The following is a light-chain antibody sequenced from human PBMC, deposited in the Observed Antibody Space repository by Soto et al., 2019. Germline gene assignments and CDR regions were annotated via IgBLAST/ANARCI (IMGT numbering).Light chain of an antibody. CDR2: EVN. Sequence: QSVLTQPASVSGSPGQSITISCAGTGSDVGAYNLVSWHQQHPGKAPQLLICEVNTRPSGISNRFSGSKSGDTASLTISGLQAEDEADYFCCSYAGTVAYVFGTRTQVTVL. V-gene: IGLV2-23*02. CDR3: CSYAGTVAYV. CDR1: GSDVGAYNL. J-gene: IGLJ1*01.